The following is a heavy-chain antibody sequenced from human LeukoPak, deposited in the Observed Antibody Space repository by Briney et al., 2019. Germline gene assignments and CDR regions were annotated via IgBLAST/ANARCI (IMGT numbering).Heavy chain of an antibody. V-gene: IGHV3-48*03. CDR2: ISSSGSTI. CDR3: ARVGYGSGSYYDY. D-gene: IGHD3-10*01. J-gene: IGHJ4*02. CDR1: GFTFSSYE. Sequence: GGSLRLSCTASGFTFSSYEMNWVRQAPGKGLEWVSYISSSGSTIYYADSVKGRFTISRDNAKNSLYLQMNSLRAEDTAVYYCARVGYGSGSYYDYWGQGTLVTVSS.